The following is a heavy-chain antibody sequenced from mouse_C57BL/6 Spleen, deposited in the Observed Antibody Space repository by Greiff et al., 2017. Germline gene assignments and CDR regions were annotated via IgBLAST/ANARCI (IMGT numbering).Heavy chain of an antibody. CDR3: ARYGDYGFDY. D-gene: IGHD2-4*01. CDR1: GFTFTDYY. CDR2: IRNKANGYTT. V-gene: IGHV7-3*01. Sequence: DVQLVESGGGLVQPGGSLSLSCAASGFTFTDYYMSWVRQPPGKALEWLGFIRNKANGYTTEYSASVKGRFTISRDNSQSILYLQMNALRAEDSATDYCARYGDYGFDYWGQGTTLTVSS. J-gene: IGHJ2*01.